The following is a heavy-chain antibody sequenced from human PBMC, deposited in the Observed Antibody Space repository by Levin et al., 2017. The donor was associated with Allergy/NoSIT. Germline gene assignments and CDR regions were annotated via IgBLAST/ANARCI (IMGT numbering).Heavy chain of an antibody. CDR2: IKQDGSEK. CDR3: ARVLWAHEDTAMANPGYYFDY. J-gene: IGHJ4*02. Sequence: GGSLRLSCAASGFTFSSYWMSWVRQAPGKGLEWVANIKQDGSEKYYVDSVKGRFTISRDNAKNSLYLQMNSLRAEDTAVYYCARVLWAHEDTAMANPGYYFDYWGQGTLVTVSS. D-gene: IGHD5-18*01. CDR1: GFTFSSYW. V-gene: IGHV3-7*01.